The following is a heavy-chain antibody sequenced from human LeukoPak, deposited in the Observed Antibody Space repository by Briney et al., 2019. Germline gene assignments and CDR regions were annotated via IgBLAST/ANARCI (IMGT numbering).Heavy chain of an antibody. CDR3: ARGIQRGSRRTYYYYMDV. D-gene: IGHD5-18*01. CDR2: MNQGGRDT. V-gene: IGHV3-7*04. CDR1: GFTFSSYW. Sequence: GGSLRLSCAASGFTFSSYWMSWVRQAPGKGLEWVANMNQGGRDTNYVDSVKGRFTIARDDAKNSLYLQMNSLRDEDTAVYYCARGIQRGSRRTYYYYMDVWGKGTTVTVSS. J-gene: IGHJ6*03.